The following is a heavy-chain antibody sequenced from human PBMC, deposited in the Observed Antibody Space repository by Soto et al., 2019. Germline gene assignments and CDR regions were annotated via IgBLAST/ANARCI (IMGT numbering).Heavy chain of an antibody. D-gene: IGHD2-8*02. CDR2: FSLSGTT. Sequence: SETLSLTCTVSGASITGSFFWSWNRQPAGKGLEWIGRFSLSGTTNYNPSLRSRVTMSADVSKNQFSLRLTSVTAADTALYYCARGMTPPGAPAWYYFDSWGQGTRVTVS. CDR1: GASITGSFF. V-gene: IGHV4-4*07. J-gene: IGHJ4*02. CDR3: ARGMTPPGAPAWYYFDS.